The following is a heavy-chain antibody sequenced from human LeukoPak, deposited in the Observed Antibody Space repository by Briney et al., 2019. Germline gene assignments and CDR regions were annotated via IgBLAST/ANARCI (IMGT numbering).Heavy chain of an antibody. Sequence: PSETLSLTCTVSGGSISSSSYYWGWIRQPPGKGLEWIGSIYYSGSTYHNPSLKSRVTISVDTSKNQFSLKLSSVTAADTVVYYCARGRSGSRSRHRQNWFDPWGQGTLVTVSS. CDR3: ARGRSGSRSRHRQNWFDP. D-gene: IGHD1-26*01. CDR1: GGSISSSSYY. CDR2: IYYSGST. J-gene: IGHJ5*02. V-gene: IGHV4-39*07.